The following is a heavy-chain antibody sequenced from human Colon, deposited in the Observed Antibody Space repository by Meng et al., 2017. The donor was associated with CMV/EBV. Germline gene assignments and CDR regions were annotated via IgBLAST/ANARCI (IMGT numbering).Heavy chain of an antibody. CDR1: EFTFRSYA. D-gene: IGHD5-24*01. CDR2: IRYDGTS. V-gene: IGHV3-30*02. CDR3: VKSAEVGTQFFEY. J-gene: IGHJ4*02. Sequence: GGSLRLSCAASEFTFRSYAMHWVRQAPGKGLEWVAFIRYDGTSHHAHFVRGRFSVSRDNSKNILFLQMNGLEVEDTAIYYCVKSAEVGTQFFEYWGQGTLVTVSS.